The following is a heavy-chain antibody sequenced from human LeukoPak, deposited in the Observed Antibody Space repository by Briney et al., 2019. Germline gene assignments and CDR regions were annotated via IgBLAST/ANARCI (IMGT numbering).Heavy chain of an antibody. D-gene: IGHD4-17*01. J-gene: IGHJ4*02. V-gene: IGHV4-31*03. CDR2: IYYSGST. CDR3: ARADGDYVFFDY. Sequence: SETLSLTCIVSGGAISSSDYYCSWIRQHPGKGLEWIGYIYYSGSTYYNPSLKSRITISVDTSKNQFSLKLSSVTAADTAVYYCARADGDYVFFDYWGQGTLVTVSS. CDR1: GGAISSSDYY.